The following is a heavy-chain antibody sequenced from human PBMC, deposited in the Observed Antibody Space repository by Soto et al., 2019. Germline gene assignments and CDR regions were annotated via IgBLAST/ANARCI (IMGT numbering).Heavy chain of an antibody. D-gene: IGHD6-25*01. CDR1: GYSISSGYY. Sequence: LSLTCAVSGYSISSGYYWGWIRQPPGKGLEWIGSIYHSGSTYYNPSLKSRVTISVDTSKNQFSLKLSSVTAADTAVYYCARVPVAAGHWFDPWGQGTLVTVSS. CDR3: ARVPVAAGHWFDP. J-gene: IGHJ5*02. V-gene: IGHV4-38-2*01. CDR2: IYHSGST.